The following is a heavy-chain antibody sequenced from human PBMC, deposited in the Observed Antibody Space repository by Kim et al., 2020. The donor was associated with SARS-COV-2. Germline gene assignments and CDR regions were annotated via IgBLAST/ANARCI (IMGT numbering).Heavy chain of an antibody. J-gene: IGHJ2*01. CDR3: ARDLMITFGGVIPMGGYFDL. D-gene: IGHD3-16*02. V-gene: IGHV3-30*01. Sequence: RFTISRDNSKNTLYLQMNSLRAEDTAVYYCARDLMITFGGVIPMGGYFDLWGRGTLVTVSS.